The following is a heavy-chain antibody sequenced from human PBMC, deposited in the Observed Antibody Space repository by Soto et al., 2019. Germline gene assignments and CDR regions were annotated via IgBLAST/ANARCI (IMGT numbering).Heavy chain of an antibody. CDR2: ISSRGVTI. V-gene: IGHV3-11*01. CDR3: ARVTASGWFVNGRDYFDH. Sequence: VGSLRLSCNVSGFTLGNYYMSWIRQAPGKGLESISYISSRGVTIYYADSVKGRFTISRDNAKNSLFLQMDSLRAEDTAVYYCARVTASGWFVNGRDYFDHWGQGTLVTVSS. D-gene: IGHD6-19*01. J-gene: IGHJ4*02. CDR1: GFTLGNYY.